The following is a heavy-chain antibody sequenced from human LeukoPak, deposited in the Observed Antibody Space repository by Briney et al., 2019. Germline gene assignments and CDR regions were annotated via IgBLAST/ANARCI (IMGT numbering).Heavy chain of an antibody. V-gene: IGHV3-21*05. CDR1: GFAFSDYS. J-gene: IGHJ4*02. Sequence: GGSLRPSCAASGFAFSDYSMNWVRQAPGKGLEWVANTRGSGSGMGSGNYYAGSVKGRFTISRDNAKNSLYLQMSSLRAEDTAFYYCARDDNWGFDYWGQGALVTVSS. CDR2: TRGSGSGM. D-gene: IGHD7-27*01. CDR3: ARDDNWGFDY.